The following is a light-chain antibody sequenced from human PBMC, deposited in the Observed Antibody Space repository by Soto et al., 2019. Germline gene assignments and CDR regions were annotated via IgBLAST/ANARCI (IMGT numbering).Light chain of an antibody. J-gene: IGKJ3*01. V-gene: IGKV3-11*01. CDR2: DAS. CDR3: QQRSNWPPL. Sequence: EIVLTQSPATLSLSPGERATLSCRASQSIGSSLAWYQQKPGQAPRLLIYDASNRATDIPARFSGSGSGTDFTLTISSLEPEDFAVYYCQQRSNWPPLFGPGTKVDIK. CDR1: QSIGSS.